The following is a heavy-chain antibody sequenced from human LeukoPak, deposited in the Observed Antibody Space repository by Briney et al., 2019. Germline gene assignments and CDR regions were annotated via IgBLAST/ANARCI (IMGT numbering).Heavy chain of an antibody. D-gene: IGHD6-13*01. CDR1: GFTFSNYW. CDR3: SAAVSY. J-gene: IGHJ4*02. V-gene: IGHV3-7*01. CDR2: IMQDGSEK. Sequence: GGSLRLSCAASGFTFSNYWMSWVRQAPGKGLEWVANIMQDGSEKYYVDSVKGRFTISRDNAKNSLYLQMNSLRAEDTAVYYCSAAVSYWGQGTLVTVSS.